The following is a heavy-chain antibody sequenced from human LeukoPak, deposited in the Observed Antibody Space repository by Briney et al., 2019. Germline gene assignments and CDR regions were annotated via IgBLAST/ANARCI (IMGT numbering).Heavy chain of an antibody. Sequence: SETLSLTCTVSGGSVSSGSYYWSWIRQPPGKGLEWIGYIYYSGNTNYNPSLKSRVTISVDTSKNQFSLKLSAVTAADTAVYYCARGRGYSYGLDNWGQGTLVTVSS. CDR3: ARGRGYSYGLDN. V-gene: IGHV4-61*01. CDR1: GGSVSSGSYY. CDR2: IYYSGNT. D-gene: IGHD5-18*01. J-gene: IGHJ4*02.